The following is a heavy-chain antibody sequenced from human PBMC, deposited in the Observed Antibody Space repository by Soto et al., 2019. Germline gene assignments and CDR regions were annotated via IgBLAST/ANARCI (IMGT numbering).Heavy chain of an antibody. J-gene: IGHJ5*02. CDR3: ARSDYDILTGYPNWFDP. CDR2: TNPSSGAT. CDR1: GYTFIGHY. V-gene: IGHV1-2*02. D-gene: IGHD3-9*01. Sequence: ASVKVSCKASGYTFIGHYLHWVRQAPGQGLEWLGWTNPSSGATNFAQKFQGRVTMTRDTSISTAYMELSRLRSDDTAVYYCARSDYDILTGYPNWFDPWGQGTLVTVSS.